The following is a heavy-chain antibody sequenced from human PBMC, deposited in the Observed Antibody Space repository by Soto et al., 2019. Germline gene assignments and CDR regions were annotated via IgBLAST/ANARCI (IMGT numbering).Heavy chain of an antibody. CDR1: GFSFSTYN. Sequence: PGGSLRLSCAASGFSFSTYNMNWVRQAPGKGLEWVSSIDASSAHIYYADSVKGRFTISRDNSKNTLYLQMNSLRAEDTAVYYCSVVVAATHNWFDPWGQGTLVTVSS. CDR3: SVVVAATHNWFDP. D-gene: IGHD2-15*01. V-gene: IGHV3-21*01. J-gene: IGHJ5*02. CDR2: IDASSAHI.